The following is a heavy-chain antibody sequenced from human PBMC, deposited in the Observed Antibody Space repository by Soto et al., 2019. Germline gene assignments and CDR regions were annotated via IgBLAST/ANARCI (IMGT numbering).Heavy chain of an antibody. D-gene: IGHD6-19*01. J-gene: IGHJ4*02. Sequence: RTATFRVSGSISVVAVRISGMCVSWIRQPPGKALEWLALIDWDDDKYYSTSLKTRLTISKDTSKNQVVLTMTNMDPVDTATYYCARILSSGWSRVHPVFDYRGQGTLVTVSS. V-gene: IGHV2-70*01. CDR1: VVAVRISGMC. CDR3: ARILSSGWSRVHPVFDY. CDR2: IDWDDDK.